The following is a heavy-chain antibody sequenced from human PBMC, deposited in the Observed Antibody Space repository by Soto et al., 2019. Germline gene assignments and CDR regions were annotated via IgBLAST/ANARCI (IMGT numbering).Heavy chain of an antibody. CDR3: AREMGFYGDYFDEYYYYGRDV. J-gene: IGHJ6*02. CDR2: ISAYNGNT. V-gene: IGHV1-18*01. Sequence: ASVKVSCKASGYTFTSYGISWVRQAPGQGLEWMGWISAYNGNTNYAQKLQGRVTMTTDTSTSTAYMELRSLRSDDTAVYYCAREMGFYGDYFDEYYYYGRDVWGQGTTVTVSS. D-gene: IGHD4-17*01. CDR1: GYTFTSYG.